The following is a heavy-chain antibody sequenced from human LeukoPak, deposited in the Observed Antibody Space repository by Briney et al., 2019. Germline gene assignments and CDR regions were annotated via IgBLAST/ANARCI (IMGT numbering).Heavy chain of an antibody. CDR2: INHSGST. Sequence: SETLSLTCAVYGGSFSGYYWSWIRQPPGKGLEWIGEINHSGSTNYNPPLKSRVTISVDTSKNQFSLKLSSVTAADTAVYYCARLMYSRGYFDYWGQGTLVTVSS. V-gene: IGHV4-34*01. D-gene: IGHD2-21*01. J-gene: IGHJ4*02. CDR3: ARLMYSRGYFDY. CDR1: GGSFSGYY.